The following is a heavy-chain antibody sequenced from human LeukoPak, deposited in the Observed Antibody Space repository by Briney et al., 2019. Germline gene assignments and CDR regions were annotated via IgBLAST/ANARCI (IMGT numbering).Heavy chain of an antibody. D-gene: IGHD6-13*01. CDR1: GYTFTSYG. V-gene: IGHV1-18*01. CDR2: ISAYNGNT. CDR3: ARQSRIAAAGGDSMDV. Sequence: ASVKVSCKASGYTFTSYGISWVRQAPGQGLEWMGWISAYNGNTNYAQKLQGRVTMTTDTSTSTAYMELRSLRSDDTAVYYCARQSRIAAAGGDSMDVWGQGTTVTVSS. J-gene: IGHJ6*02.